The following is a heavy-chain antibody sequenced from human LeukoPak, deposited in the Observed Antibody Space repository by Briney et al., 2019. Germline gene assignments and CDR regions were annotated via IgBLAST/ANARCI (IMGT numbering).Heavy chain of an antibody. CDR3: AKAPVTSCRGAYCYPFDS. D-gene: IGHD2-21*01. V-gene: IGHV3-30*02. CDR1: GFTFSSYG. CDR2: IRYDGSNK. J-gene: IGHJ4*02. Sequence: GGSLRLSCAASGFTFSSYGMHWVRQAPGKGLEWVAFIRYDGSNKYYADSVKGRFTISRDNSKNSLYLQMNSLRAEDAAVYFCAKAPVTSCRGAYCYPFDSWGQGTLVTVSS.